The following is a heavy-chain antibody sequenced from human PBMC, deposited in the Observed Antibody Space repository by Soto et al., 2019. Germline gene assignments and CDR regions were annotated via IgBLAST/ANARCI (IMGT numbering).Heavy chain of an antibody. V-gene: IGHV4-38-2*02. CDR2: IYHSGST. CDR3: ARDCGDYYYDSSGYYYNDY. J-gene: IGHJ4*02. D-gene: IGHD3-22*01. CDR1: GYSISSGYY. Sequence: SETLSLTCAVSGYSISSGYYWGWIRQPPGKGLEWIGSIYHSGSTYYNPSLQSRVTISVDTSKNQFSLKLSSVTAADTAVYYCARDCGDYYYDSSGYYYNDYWGQGTPVTVSS.